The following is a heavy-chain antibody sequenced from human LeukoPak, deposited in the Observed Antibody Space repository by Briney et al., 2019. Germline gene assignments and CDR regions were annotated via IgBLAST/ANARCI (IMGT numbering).Heavy chain of an antibody. V-gene: IGHV4-59*08. CDR1: GGSISSNY. CDR2: IYYSGST. J-gene: IGHJ4*02. CDR3: ARHRRGPKGFDY. D-gene: IGHD3-16*01. Sequence: SETLSLTCTVFGGSISSNYWSWMRQPPGKGLEWIGYIYYSGSTNYNPSLKSRVTISVDTSKNQFSLKLSSVTAADTAVYYCARHRRGPKGFDYWVQGTLVTVSS.